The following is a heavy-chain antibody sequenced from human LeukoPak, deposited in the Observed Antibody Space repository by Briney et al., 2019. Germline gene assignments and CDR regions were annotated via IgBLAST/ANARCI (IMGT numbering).Heavy chain of an antibody. CDR2: IYYSGTS. D-gene: IGHD6-25*01. J-gene: IGHJ5*01. CDR3: ARGRHGSGWYDS. V-gene: IGHV4-31*03. Sequence: SETLSLTCTVSGGSVSSDGYYWTWIRQQSGKGLEWIGYIYYSGTSYNNPSLKSRISMSIDTSKNEFSLKLTSVTAADTAVYYCARGRHGSGWYDSWGQGTLVTVSS. CDR1: GGSVSSDGYY.